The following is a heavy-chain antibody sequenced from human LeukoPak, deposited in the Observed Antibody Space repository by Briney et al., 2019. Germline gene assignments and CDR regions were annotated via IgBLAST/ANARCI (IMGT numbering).Heavy chain of an antibody. CDR1: GGSFSGYY. J-gene: IGHJ3*02. CDR3: ARDLYYGSGSFDAFDI. D-gene: IGHD3-10*01. V-gene: IGHV4-34*01. CDR2: INHSGST. Sequence: SETLSLTCAVYGGSFSGYYWSWIRQPPGKGLEWIGEINHSGSTNYNPSLKSRVTISVDTSKNQFSLKLSSVTAADTAVYYCARDLYYGSGSFDAFDIWGQGTMVTVSS.